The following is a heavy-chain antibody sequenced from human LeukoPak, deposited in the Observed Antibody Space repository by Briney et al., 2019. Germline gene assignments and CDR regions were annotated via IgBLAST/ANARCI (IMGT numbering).Heavy chain of an antibody. Sequence: AGGSLRLSCAASGFTFDDYAMHWGRHAAGEGLEWGSGISWESGSIGYADSVEGRFTISRDNDKKSLYLQMNSLRAEATALYYCAKGSTVTTLFDYWGQGTLVTVSS. CDR1: GFTFDDYA. V-gene: IGHV3-9*01. CDR3: AKGSTVTTLFDY. CDR2: ISWESGSI. J-gene: IGHJ4*02. D-gene: IGHD4-17*01.